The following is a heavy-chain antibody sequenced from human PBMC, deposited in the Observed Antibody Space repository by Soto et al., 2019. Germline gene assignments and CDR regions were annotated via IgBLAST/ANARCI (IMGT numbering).Heavy chain of an antibody. CDR2: IIPIFGTA. D-gene: IGHD2-21*02. V-gene: IGHV1-69*13. Sequence: LVRVCCEAAGGTFSGYAFSWVRQAPGQGLEWMGGIIPIFGTANYAQKFQGRVTITADESTSTAYMELSSLRSEDTAVYYCARDWYGGNSDYYYGMDVWGQ. CDR1: GGTFSGYA. CDR3: ARDWYGGNSDYYYGMDV. J-gene: IGHJ6*02.